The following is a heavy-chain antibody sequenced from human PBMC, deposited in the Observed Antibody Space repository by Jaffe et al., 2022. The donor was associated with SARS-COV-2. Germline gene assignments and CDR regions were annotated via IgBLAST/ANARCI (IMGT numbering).Heavy chain of an antibody. J-gene: IGHJ5*02. CDR3: SRRKSIVTKVWFDP. D-gene: IGHD5-12*01. Sequence: QVQLQESGPGLVKPSETLSLTCTVSGYSISSGYYWDWIRQPPGKGLEWIGSISQSGSTYYNPSLKSRVTISVDTSKNQFSLKLSSVTAADTAVYYCSRRKSIVTKVWFDPWGQGTLVTVSS. CDR2: ISQSGST. V-gene: IGHV4-38-2*02. CDR1: GYSISSGYY.